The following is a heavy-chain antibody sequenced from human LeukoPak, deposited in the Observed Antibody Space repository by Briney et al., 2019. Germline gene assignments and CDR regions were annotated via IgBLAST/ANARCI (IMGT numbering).Heavy chain of an antibody. V-gene: IGHV5-51*01. J-gene: IGHJ4*02. CDR1: GHSFTNYW. D-gene: IGHD5-12*01. CDR3: ARGENSGYEFPDY. Sequence: GESLKISCKGSGHSFTNYWIGWVRQMPGKGLDWMGIIYPGDSDTTYSPSFQGQVTISADKSISTAYLQWSSLKASDTAMYYCARGENSGYEFPDYWGQGTRVTVSS. CDR2: IYPGDSDT.